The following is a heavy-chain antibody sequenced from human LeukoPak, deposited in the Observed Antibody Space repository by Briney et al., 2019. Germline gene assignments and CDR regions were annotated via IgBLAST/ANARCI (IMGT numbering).Heavy chain of an antibody. J-gene: IGHJ4*02. CDR1: GFTCSSYG. CDR3: AKILPDTVTADY. Sequence: GRSLRISCEASGFTCSSYGMYWVRQAPGKGLEWVAVISYDGSNKYYADSVKGRFTISRDNSKNTLYLQMNSLRAEDTAVYYCAKILPDTVTADYWGQGTLVTVSS. D-gene: IGHD4-11*01. CDR2: ISYDGSNK. V-gene: IGHV3-30*18.